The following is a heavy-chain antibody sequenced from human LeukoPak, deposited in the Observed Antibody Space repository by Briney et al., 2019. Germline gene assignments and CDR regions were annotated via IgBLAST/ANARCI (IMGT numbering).Heavy chain of an antibody. CDR2: ISAGGGST. CDR3: AKGSGGSCYSCLDY. V-gene: IGHV3-23*01. Sequence: GWSLRLSCVVSGFTFSNYAMSWVRQAPGKGLEWVSGISAGGGSTYYADSVKGRFTISRDNSKNTLYLQMNSLRAEDTAVYYCAKGSGGSCYSCLDYWGQGTLVTVSS. CDR1: GFTFSNYA. D-gene: IGHD2-15*01. J-gene: IGHJ4*02.